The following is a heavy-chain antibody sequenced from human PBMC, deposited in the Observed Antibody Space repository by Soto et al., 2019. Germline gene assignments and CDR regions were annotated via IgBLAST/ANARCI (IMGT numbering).Heavy chain of an antibody. CDR1: GFTFSSYA. CDR2: ISGSGGST. V-gene: IGHV3-23*01. J-gene: IGHJ6*02. Sequence: GSLRLSCAASGFTFSSYAMSWVRQAPGKGLEWVSAISGSGGSTYYADSVKGRFTISRDNSKNTLYLQMNSLRAEDTAVYYCAKRSSRLVYYYYGMDVWGQGTTVTVSS. D-gene: IGHD3-9*01. CDR3: AKRSSRLVYYYYGMDV.